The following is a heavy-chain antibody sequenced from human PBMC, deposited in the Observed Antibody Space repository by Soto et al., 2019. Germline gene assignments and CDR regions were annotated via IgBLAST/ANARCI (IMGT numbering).Heavy chain of an antibody. CDR2: LSYDGSNK. D-gene: IGHD3-9*01. CDR1: GFTFSSYA. V-gene: IGHV3-30-3*01. Sequence: SLRLSCAASGFTFSSYAMHWVRQAPGKWLEWVAVLSYDGSNKYYADSVKGRFTISRDNSKNTLYLQMNSLRAEDTAVYYCARDRGNYDILTGYYRDYYYGMDVWGQGTTVTVSS. CDR3: ARDRGNYDILTGYYRDYYYGMDV. J-gene: IGHJ6*02.